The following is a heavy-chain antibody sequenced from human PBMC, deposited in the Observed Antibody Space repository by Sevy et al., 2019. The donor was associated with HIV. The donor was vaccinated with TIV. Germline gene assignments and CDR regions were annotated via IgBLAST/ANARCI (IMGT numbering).Heavy chain of an antibody. CDR2: ISSSSSTI. D-gene: IGHD3-16*01. CDR1: GFTFSSYS. V-gene: IGHV3-48*01. Sequence: GESLRLSCAASGFTFSSYSMNWVRQAPGKGLEWVSYISSSSSTIYYADSVKGRLTISRDNAKNSLYLQMNSLRAEDTAVYYCARAFTFYGTLLYYFDYWGQGTLVTVS. CDR3: ARAFTFYGTLLYYFDY. J-gene: IGHJ4*02.